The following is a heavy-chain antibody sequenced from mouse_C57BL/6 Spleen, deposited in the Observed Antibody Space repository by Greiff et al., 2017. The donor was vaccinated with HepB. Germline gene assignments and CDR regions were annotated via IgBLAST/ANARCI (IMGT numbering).Heavy chain of an antibody. D-gene: IGHD2-2*01. CDR1: GYTFTSYW. Sequence: VQLQQPGAELVKPGASVKLSCKASGYTFTSYWMQWVKQRPGQGLEWIGEIDPSDSYTNYNQKFKGKATLTVDTSSSTAYMQLSSLTSEDSAVYYCARYPIYYGYDYWGQGTTLTVSS. J-gene: IGHJ2*01. CDR2: IDPSDSYT. V-gene: IGHV1-50*01. CDR3: ARYPIYYGYDY.